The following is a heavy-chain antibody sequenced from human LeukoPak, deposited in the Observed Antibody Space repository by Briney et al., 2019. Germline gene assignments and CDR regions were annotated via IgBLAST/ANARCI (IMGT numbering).Heavy chain of an antibody. Sequence: SETLSLTCTVSGGSINSGGYYWSWIRQHQGKGLEWIGYIYYSGSTYYNPSLKSRVTISVDTSKNQFSLKLSSVTAADTAVYYCAKTYYDILTGYRPFDYWGQGTLVTVSS. CDR1: GGSINSGGYY. J-gene: IGHJ4*02. CDR3: AKTYYDILTGYRPFDY. D-gene: IGHD3-9*01. V-gene: IGHV4-31*03. CDR2: IYYSGST.